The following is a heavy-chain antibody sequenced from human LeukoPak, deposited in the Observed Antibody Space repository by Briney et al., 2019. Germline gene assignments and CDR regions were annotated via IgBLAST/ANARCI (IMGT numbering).Heavy chain of an antibody. D-gene: IGHD3-22*01. CDR1: GGTFSSYA. CDR3: ARGLNYYDSSGYLDY. CDR2: IIPIFGTA. Sequence: ASVKVSCKASGGTFSSYAISWVRQAPGQGLELTGRIIPIFGTANYAQKFQGRVTITTDESTSTAYMELSSLRSEDTAVYYCARGLNYYDSSGYLDYWGQGTLVTVSS. V-gene: IGHV1-69*05. J-gene: IGHJ4*02.